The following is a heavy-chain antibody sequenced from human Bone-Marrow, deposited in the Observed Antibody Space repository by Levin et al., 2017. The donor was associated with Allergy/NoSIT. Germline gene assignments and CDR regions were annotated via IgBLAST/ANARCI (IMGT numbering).Heavy chain of an antibody. J-gene: IGHJ2*01. V-gene: IGHV4-34*01. D-gene: IGHD3-10*01. CDR1: GYSVSSGYY. CDR2: ISHSGST. CDR3: ARYGSGTYTWYFDV. Sequence: SETLSLTCGVSGYSVSSGYYWSWIRQPPEKGLEWIGEISHSGSTKYNPSLKSRVTISLDTSKNQFSLKLSSVTAADTAVYYCARYGSGTYTWYFDVWGRGTLVTVSS.